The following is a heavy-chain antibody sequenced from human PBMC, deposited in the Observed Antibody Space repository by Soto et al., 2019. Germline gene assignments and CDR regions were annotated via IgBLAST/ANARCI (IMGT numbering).Heavy chain of an antibody. V-gene: IGHV3-74*01. CDR2: INSDGSST. D-gene: IGHD5-18*01. CDR3: AGGLRGFSFGPSDY. Sequence: EVQLVESGGGLVQPGGSLRLSCAASEFTFTSYWMHWVRQALGKGLVWVSRINSDGSSTNYADSVKGRFTISRDNARNTLFLQMNSLRAEDTAVYYCAGGLRGFSFGPSDYWGQGTLVTVSS. J-gene: IGHJ4*02. CDR1: EFTFTSYW.